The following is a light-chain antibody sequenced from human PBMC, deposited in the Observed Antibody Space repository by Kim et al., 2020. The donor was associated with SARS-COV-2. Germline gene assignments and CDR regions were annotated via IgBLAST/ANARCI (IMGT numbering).Light chain of an antibody. Sequence: PSVAPGGRATLPRRASENIRSSLGWYQQRRCQAPRLLIYGASIRAAGVPARFSGSGSGTEFTLTISRLQSEDLAVYYCQQYNDWYTFGQGTKLEI. V-gene: IGKV3-15*01. J-gene: IGKJ2*01. CDR3: QQYNDWYT. CDR2: GAS. CDR1: ENIRSS.